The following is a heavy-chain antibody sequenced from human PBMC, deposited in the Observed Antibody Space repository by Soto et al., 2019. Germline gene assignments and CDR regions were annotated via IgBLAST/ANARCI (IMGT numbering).Heavy chain of an antibody. CDR3: VNGDYD. V-gene: IGHV3-48*01. D-gene: IGHD4-17*01. Sequence: EEQLVESGGGLVQPGGSLRLSCAASGFTFSNHVMNWVRQAPGRGLEWVSSINRDFNTYYAASVKGRFNISRDNAKDSLSLQMNSLRADDTAVYYCVNGDYDGGQGTLVTVSS. CDR2: INRDFNT. J-gene: IGHJ1*01. CDR1: GFTFSNHV.